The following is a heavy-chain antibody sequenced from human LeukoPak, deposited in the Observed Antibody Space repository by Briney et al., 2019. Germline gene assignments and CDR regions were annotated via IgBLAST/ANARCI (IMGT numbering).Heavy chain of an antibody. D-gene: IGHD2-15*01. CDR2: IRGSGDGT. CDR3: ASQRNGYCSGGSCYPYDTAPIS. J-gene: IGHJ4*02. V-gene: IGHV3-23*01. CDR1: GFTFSSYA. Sequence: GGSLRLSCTASGFTFSSYAVNWVRQAPGKSLEWVSTIRGSGDGTYYADSVKGRFTISRDNSKNTLYLQMNSLRAEDTAVYYCASQRNGYCSGGSCYPYDTAPISWGQGTLVTVSS.